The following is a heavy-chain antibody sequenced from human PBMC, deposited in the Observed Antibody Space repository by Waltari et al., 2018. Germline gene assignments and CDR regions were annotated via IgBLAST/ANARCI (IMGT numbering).Heavy chain of an antibody. J-gene: IGHJ2*01. CDR2: MNPNSGNT. CDR1: GYTFTSYD. Sequence: QVQLVQSGAEVKKPGASVTVSCTASGYTFTSYDINWVRQATGQGLEWMGWMNPNSGNTGYAQKFQGRVTMTRNTSISTAYMELSSLRSEDTAVYYCARGPIAVAGHWYFDLWGRGTLVTVSS. D-gene: IGHD6-19*01. V-gene: IGHV1-8*01. CDR3: ARGPIAVAGHWYFDL.